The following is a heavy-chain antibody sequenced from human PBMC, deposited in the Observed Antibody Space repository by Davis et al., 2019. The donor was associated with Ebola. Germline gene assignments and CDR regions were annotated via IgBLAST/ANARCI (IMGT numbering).Heavy chain of an antibody. CDR3: ARGDTIFGVVIVRNAFDI. CDR2: IIPILGIA. J-gene: IGHJ3*02. Sequence: SVKVSCKASGGTFSSYAISWVRQAPGQGLEWMGRIIPILGIANYAQKFQGRVTITADKSTSTAYMELSSLRSEDTAVYYCARGDTIFGVVIVRNAFDIWGQGTMVTVSS. V-gene: IGHV1-69*04. D-gene: IGHD3-3*01. CDR1: GGTFSSYA.